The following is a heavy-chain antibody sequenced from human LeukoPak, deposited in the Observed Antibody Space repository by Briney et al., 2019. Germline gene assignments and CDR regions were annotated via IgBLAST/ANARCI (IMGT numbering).Heavy chain of an antibody. D-gene: IGHD3-22*01. CDR1: GYTFTSYA. V-gene: IGHV1-18*01. J-gene: IGHJ3*02. CDR3: ARGRYYYGRSDYYFDALDI. Sequence: ASVKVSCKASGYTFTSYAISWVRQAPGQGLEWMGWISAYSGNTNYTQNVQGRVIMTRDTPTSTAYMELRSLRSDDTAVYYCARGRYYYGRSDYYFDALDIWGQGTMVTVSS. CDR2: ISAYSGNT.